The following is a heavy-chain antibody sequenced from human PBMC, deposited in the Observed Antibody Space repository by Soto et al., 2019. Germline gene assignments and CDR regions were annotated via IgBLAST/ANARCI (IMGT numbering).Heavy chain of an antibody. V-gene: IGHV3-48*03. Sequence: GGSLRLSCAASGFTFSTYEFNWVRQAPGRGLEWISYISVSGNIIKYADSVKGRFTISRDNAENSLHLHMSGLRVDDTAVYFCVRDTRRASAAASLDYWGQGTQVTGSA. D-gene: IGHD6-13*01. CDR1: GFTFSTYE. CDR2: ISVSGNII. CDR3: VRDTRRASAAASLDY. J-gene: IGHJ4*02.